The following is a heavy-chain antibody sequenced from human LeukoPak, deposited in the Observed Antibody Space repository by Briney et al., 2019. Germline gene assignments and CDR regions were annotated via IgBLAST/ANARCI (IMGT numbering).Heavy chain of an antibody. V-gene: IGHV3-53*01. CDR3: ARDLYRIVVVPHYFDY. D-gene: IGHD3-22*01. J-gene: IGHJ4*02. Sequence: GGSLRLSCAASGFTVSNKYMTWVRQAPGKGLEWVSLIYSDGRTYYADSVKGRFTISRDNAKNSLYLQMNSLRAEDTAVYYCARDLYRIVVVPHYFDYWGQGTLVTVSS. CDR2: IYSDGRT. CDR1: GFTVSNKY.